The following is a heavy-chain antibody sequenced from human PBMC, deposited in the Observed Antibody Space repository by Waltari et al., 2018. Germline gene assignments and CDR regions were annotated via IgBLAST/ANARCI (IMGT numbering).Heavy chain of an antibody. J-gene: IGHJ5*02. CDR1: GGSISGFY. D-gene: IGHD2-21*02. Sequence: QVQLPESGPSLLQPSETLSLICTVSGGSISGFYWSWVRQPPGKGLDWIGYIYYTGSTNFNPSLKSRVTMSVDTSKNQFSLKLSSVTAADTAFYYCARGGGGDWEWFDPWGQGTLVTVSS. V-gene: IGHV4-59*01. CDR3: ARGGGGDWEWFDP. CDR2: IYYTGST.